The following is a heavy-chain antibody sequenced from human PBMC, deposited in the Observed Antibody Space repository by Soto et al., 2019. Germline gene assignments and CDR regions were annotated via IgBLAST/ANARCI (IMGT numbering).Heavy chain of an antibody. D-gene: IGHD3-3*01. J-gene: IGHJ4*02. V-gene: IGHV3-23*01. CDR2: ISGSGGST. CDR3: AKSRVYDFWSGYLDY. CDR1: GFTFSSYA. Sequence: GGSLRLSCAASGFTFSSYAMSWVRQAPGKGLEWVSAISGSGGSTYYADSVKGRFTISRDNSKNTLYLQMNSLRAEDTAVYYCAKSRVYDFWSGYLDYWGQGTLVTVSS.